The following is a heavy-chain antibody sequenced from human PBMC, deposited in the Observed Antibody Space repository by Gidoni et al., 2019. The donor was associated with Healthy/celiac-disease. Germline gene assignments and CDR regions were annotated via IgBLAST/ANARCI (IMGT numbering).Heavy chain of an antibody. CDR2: IKQDGSEK. CDR1: GFTFSSYW. D-gene: IGHD3-22*01. V-gene: IGHV3-7*01. J-gene: IGHJ4*02. Sequence: YGAASGFTFSSYWMSWVRQAPGKGLEWVANIKQDGSEKYYVDSVKGRFTISRDNAKNSLYLQMNSLRAEDTAVYYCARVSNSYYYASSCYYYDYWGQGTLVTVSS. CDR3: ARVSNSYYYASSCYYYDY.